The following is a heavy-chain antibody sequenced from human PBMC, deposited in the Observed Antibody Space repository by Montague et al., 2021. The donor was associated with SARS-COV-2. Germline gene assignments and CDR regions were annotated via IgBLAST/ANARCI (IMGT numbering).Heavy chain of an antibody. CDR1: GGSFSGYY. Sequence: SETLSLTCAVYGGSFSGYYCTWIRQSPRKGLVWIGEINHSGSTNYNPSLKSRVTISVDTSKNQFSLKLSSVTAADTAVYYCACGEITTRGLIYYYGMDVWGQGTTVTVSS. J-gene: IGHJ6*02. D-gene: IGHD4-11*01. V-gene: IGHV4-34*01. CDR2: INHSGST. CDR3: ACGEITTRGLIYYYGMDV.